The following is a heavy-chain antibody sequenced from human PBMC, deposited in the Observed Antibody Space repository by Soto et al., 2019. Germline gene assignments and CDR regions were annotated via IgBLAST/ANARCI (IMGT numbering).Heavy chain of an antibody. CDR1: GYTFTGYY. CDR2: INPNSGGT. V-gene: IGHV1-2*02. J-gene: IGHJ6*02. CDR3: ARVEYSSSLDYYGMDV. Sequence: VASVKVSCKASGYTFTGYYMHWVRQAPGQGLEWMGWINPNSGGTNYAQKFQGRVTMTRDTSISTAYMELSRLRSDDTAVYYCARVEYSSSLDYYGMDVWGQGTTVTVSS. D-gene: IGHD6-6*01.